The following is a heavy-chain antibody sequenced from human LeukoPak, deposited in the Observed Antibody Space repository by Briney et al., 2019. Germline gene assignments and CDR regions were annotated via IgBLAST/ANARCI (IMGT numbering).Heavy chain of an antibody. V-gene: IGHV3-74*01. Sequence: GGSLRLSCAASGFTFRNNWMHWVRQAPGKGLVWVSHIDNDATTATYVDSVKGRFTISRDNAKNTLYLQMNSLRAEDTAVYYCARDSNLSFDQWGQGTLVTVSS. CDR1: GFTFRNNW. CDR3: ARDSNLSFDQ. CDR2: IDNDATTA. J-gene: IGHJ4*02. D-gene: IGHD1-14*01.